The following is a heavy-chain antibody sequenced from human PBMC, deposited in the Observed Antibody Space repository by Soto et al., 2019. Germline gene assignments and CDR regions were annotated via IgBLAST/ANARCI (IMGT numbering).Heavy chain of an antibody. D-gene: IGHD1-26*01. CDR2: INAGNGNT. V-gene: IGHV1-3*01. CDR1: GYTFTSYA. J-gene: IGHJ4*02. Sequence: QVQLVQSGAEVKKPGASVKVSCKASGYTFTSYAMHWVRQAPGQRLEWMGWINAGNGNTKYSQKFQGRVTITRDTSASTAYMELSSLRSEATAVSYCARGLGLYYFDYWGQGTLVTVSS. CDR3: ARGLGLYYFDY.